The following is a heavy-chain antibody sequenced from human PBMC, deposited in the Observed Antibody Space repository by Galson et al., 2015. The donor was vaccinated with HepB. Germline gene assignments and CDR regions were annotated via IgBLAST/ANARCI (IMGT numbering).Heavy chain of an antibody. CDR3: ARDLPALRYSSSSSEHRHYYGMDV. J-gene: IGHJ6*02. D-gene: IGHD6-6*01. CDR1: GYTFTGYY. Sequence: SVKVSCKASGYTFTGYYMHWVRQAPGQGLEWMGWINPNSGGANYAQKFQGWVTMTRDTSISTAYMELSRLRSDDTAVYYCARDLPALRYSSSSSEHRHYYGMDVWGQGTLVTVSS. V-gene: IGHV1-2*04. CDR2: INPNSGGA.